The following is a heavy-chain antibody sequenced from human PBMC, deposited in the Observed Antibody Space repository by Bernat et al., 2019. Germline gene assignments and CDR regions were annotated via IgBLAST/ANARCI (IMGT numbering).Heavy chain of an antibody. J-gene: IGHJ4*02. D-gene: IGHD5-12*01. CDR2: ISYDGRNK. CDR3: ARDRWLYYFDD. V-gene: IGHV3-30-3*01. Sequence: QVQLVESGGGVVQPGRSLRLSCAASGFTLSSYAMHWVRQAPGKGLEWVAVISYDGRNKYYADSVKGRFTISRDNSKNTLYLKMNSLRAEDTAVYYCARDRWLYYFDDWGQGTLVTVSS. CDR1: GFTLSSYA.